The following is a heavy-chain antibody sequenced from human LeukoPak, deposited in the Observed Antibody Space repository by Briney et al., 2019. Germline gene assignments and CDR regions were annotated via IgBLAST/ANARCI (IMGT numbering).Heavy chain of an antibody. J-gene: IGHJ4*02. Sequence: GASVKVSCKVSGYTLTELSMHWVRQAPGKGLEWMGGFDPEDGETIYAQKFQGRVTMTEDTSTDTAYMELSSLRSEDTAVYYCATLLAVVGATKQGYWGQGTLVTVSS. CDR2: FDPEDGET. CDR1: GYTLTELS. V-gene: IGHV1-24*01. D-gene: IGHD1-26*01. CDR3: ATLLAVVGATKQGY.